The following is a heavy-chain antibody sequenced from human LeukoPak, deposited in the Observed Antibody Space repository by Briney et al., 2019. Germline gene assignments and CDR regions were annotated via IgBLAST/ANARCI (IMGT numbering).Heavy chain of an antibody. V-gene: IGHV3-30-3*01. CDR3: TRDAPYMDV. J-gene: IGHJ6*03. Sequence: GGSLRLSCAASGFTFSSYAMHWVRQAPGKGLEWVAVISYDGSNKYYADSVKGRFTISRDNSKNTLYLQMNSLRAEDTAVYFCTRDAPYMDVWGKGTTVTVSS. CDR1: GFTFSSYA. CDR2: ISYDGSNK.